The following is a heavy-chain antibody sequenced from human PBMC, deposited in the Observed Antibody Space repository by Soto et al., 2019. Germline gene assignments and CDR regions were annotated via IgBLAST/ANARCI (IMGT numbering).Heavy chain of an antibody. CDR1: GGSISSSSYY. CDR2: IYYSGST. D-gene: IGHD5-18*01. CDR3: ARRRGYSYGYGLNDFDY. V-gene: IGHV4-39*01. Sequence: PSETLSLTCTVSGGSISSSSYYWGWIRQPPGKGLEWIGSIYYSGSTYYNPSLKSRVTISVDTSKNQFPLKLSSVTAADTAVYYCARRRGYSYGYGLNDFDYWGQGTLVTVSS. J-gene: IGHJ4*02.